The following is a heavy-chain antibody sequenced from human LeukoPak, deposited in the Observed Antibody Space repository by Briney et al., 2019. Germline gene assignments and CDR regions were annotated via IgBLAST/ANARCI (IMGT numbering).Heavy chain of an antibody. Sequence: PGGSLRLSCVGSGYIFSDFEMNWVRQAPGKGLEWVAYISGSGSSIYYLDSVKGRFTISRDNAKKSLYLQMNSLRPEDTAVYYCAKSGKILEYWGQGTLVTVSS. V-gene: IGHV3-48*03. CDR3: AKSGKILEY. CDR2: ISGSGSSI. D-gene: IGHD4-23*01. CDR1: GYIFSDFE. J-gene: IGHJ4*02.